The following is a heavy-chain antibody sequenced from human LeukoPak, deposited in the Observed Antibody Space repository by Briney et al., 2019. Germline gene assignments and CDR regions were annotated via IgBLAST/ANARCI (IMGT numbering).Heavy chain of an antibody. CDR3: AKALSTLVLFDY. CDR1: GFTFSSYV. Sequence: GGSLRLSCAASGFTFSSYVMSWVRQAPGKGLEWVSSISGSGDGTYYADSVKGRFTISRDNSKNTLYLQMNSLRAEDTAVYYCAKALSTLVLFDYWGQGTLVTVSS. V-gene: IGHV3-23*01. J-gene: IGHJ4*02. D-gene: IGHD2/OR15-2a*01. CDR2: ISGSGDGT.